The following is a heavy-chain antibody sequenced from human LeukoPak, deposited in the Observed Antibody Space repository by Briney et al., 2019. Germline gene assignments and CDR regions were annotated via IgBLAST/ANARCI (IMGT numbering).Heavy chain of an antibody. Sequence: ASVKVSCKVSGYTFTGYYIHWVRQAPGQGLEWMGWINANSGATNYAQKFQGRVTMTRDTTISTAYMELSSLTSDDTAVYYCTRNYGGNWFDPWGQGTLVTVSS. CDR3: TRNYGGNWFDP. J-gene: IGHJ5*02. CDR1: GYTFTGYY. D-gene: IGHD4-23*01. V-gene: IGHV1-2*02. CDR2: INANSGAT.